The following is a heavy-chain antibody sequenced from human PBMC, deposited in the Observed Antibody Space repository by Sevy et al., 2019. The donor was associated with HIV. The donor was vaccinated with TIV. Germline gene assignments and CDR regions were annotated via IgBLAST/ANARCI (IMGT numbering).Heavy chain of an antibody. V-gene: IGHV3-23*01. CDR3: ARDVVGGYYDSSGYSDH. D-gene: IGHD3-22*01. CDR1: GFTFTEFV. Sequence: GGSLRLSCAASGFTFTEFVMSWVRQAPGKGLEWVSTINSGGGSTYYADSVKGRFTISRDNSQNTLDLQMNSLRAEDTAVYYCARDVVGGYYDSSGYSDHWGQGTLVTVSS. J-gene: IGHJ4*02. CDR2: INSGGGST.